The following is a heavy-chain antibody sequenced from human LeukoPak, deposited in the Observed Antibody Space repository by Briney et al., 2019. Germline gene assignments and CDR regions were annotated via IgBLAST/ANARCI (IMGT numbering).Heavy chain of an antibody. CDR2: IYYSGST. CDR1: GGSISSSSYY. CDR3: ARHGGVQ. D-gene: IGHD2-8*02. J-gene: IGHJ4*02. Sequence: SETLSLTCTVPGGSISSSSYYWGWIRQPPGKGLEWIGSIYYSGSTYYNPSLKSRVTISVDTSKNQFSLKLSSVTAADTAVYYCARHGGVQWGQGTLVTVSS. V-gene: IGHV4-39*01.